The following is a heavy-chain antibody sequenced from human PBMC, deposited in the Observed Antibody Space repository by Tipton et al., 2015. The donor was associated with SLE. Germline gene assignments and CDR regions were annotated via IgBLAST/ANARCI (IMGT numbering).Heavy chain of an antibody. CDR2: IYYSGST. Sequence: TLSLTCTVSGGSISSSSYYWGWIRQPPGKGLEWIGSIYYSGSTYYNPSLKSRVTISVDTSKNQFSLKLSSVTAADTAVYYCASDLGYSSSSEGYWGQGTLVTVSS. CDR1: GGSISSSSYY. V-gene: IGHV4-39*07. J-gene: IGHJ4*02. CDR3: ASDLGYSSSSEGY. D-gene: IGHD6-6*01.